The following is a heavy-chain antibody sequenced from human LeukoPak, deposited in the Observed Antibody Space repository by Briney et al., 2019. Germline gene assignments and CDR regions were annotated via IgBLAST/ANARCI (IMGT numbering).Heavy chain of an antibody. CDR2: IWYDGINK. CDR3: ARDRVGASD. D-gene: IGHD1-26*01. CDR1: GFTFSSYG. V-gene: IGHV3-33*01. J-gene: IGHJ4*02. Sequence: GRSLRLSCAASGFTFSSYGMHWVRQAPGKGLEWVAVIWYDGINKYYADSVKGRFTISRDNSKNTLYLQMNSLRAEDTAVYYCARDRVGASDWGQGTLVTVSS.